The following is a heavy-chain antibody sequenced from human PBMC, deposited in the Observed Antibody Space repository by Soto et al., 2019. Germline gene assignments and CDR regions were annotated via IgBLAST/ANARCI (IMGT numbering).Heavy chain of an antibody. CDR1: GDSISSGEYY. CDR2: ISYSGTP. V-gene: IGHV4-30-4*01. CDR3: ARAPYRGSNSRGTFDM. Sequence: QVQLQESGPGLVRPSQTLSLTCTVFGDSISSGEYYWSWIRQPPGKGLEWIGYISYSGTPYYNPSLQSRLTMALDTARNQFSLKLTSVTAADTAVYTCARAPYRGSNSRGTFDMWGQGTLVTVSS. J-gene: IGHJ3*02. D-gene: IGHD2-8*01.